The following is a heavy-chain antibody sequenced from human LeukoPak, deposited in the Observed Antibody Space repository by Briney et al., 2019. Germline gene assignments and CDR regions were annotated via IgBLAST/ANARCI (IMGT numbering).Heavy chain of an antibody. V-gene: IGHV4-59*08. J-gene: IGHJ3*02. CDR1: GGSISTYY. D-gene: IGHD4-23*01. CDR3: ARRDGGAAFDI. CDR2: IYYSGST. Sequence: SETLSLTCSVSGGSISTYYWSWIRQPPGKGLEWMGCIYYSGSTHSNPSLKSRFTLSVDTSNNQFSLKLTSVTAADTAVYYCARRDGGAAFDIWGQGTMVTVSS.